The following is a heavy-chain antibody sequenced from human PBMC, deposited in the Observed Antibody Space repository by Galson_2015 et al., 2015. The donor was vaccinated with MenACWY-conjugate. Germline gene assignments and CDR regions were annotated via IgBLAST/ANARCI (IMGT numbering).Heavy chain of an antibody. J-gene: IGHJ4*01. CDR1: GYTFTSYY. D-gene: IGHD2-2*01. V-gene: IGHV1-46*01. CDR2: INPSGGST. CDR3: ARGVYCSISSCYVISSGWSFHY. Sequence: SVKVSCKASGYTFTSYYMHWVRQAPGQGLEWMGIINPSGGSTSYAQKFQGRVTMTRDTSTSTVYMELSSLRSEDTAVYYCARGVYCSISSCYVISSGWSFHYSGHGTLVTVSS.